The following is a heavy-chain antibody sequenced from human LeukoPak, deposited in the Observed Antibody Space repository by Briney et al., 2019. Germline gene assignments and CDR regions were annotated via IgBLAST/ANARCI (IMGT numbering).Heavy chain of an antibody. CDR3: ARFHCSSTSCYEDY. Sequence: TLSLTCTVSGGSISSYYWSWIRQPPGKGLEWIGYIYYSGSTNYNPSLKSRVTISVDTSKNQFSLKLSSVTAADTAVYYCARFHCSSTSCYEDYWGQGTLVTVSS. CDR1: GGSISSYY. CDR2: IYYSGST. J-gene: IGHJ4*02. D-gene: IGHD2-2*01. V-gene: IGHV4-59*01.